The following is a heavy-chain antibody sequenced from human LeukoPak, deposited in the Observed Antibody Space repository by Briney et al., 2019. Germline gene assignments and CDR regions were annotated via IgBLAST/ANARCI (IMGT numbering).Heavy chain of an antibody. CDR1: GYSISSGYY. CDR3: ARLRGSTIFGVVILDYYMDV. V-gene: IGHV4-38-2*01. CDR2: AFHSGTT. Sequence: SETLSLTCDVSGYSISSGYYWGWIRQPPGKGLEWIGSAFHSGTTYYNPSLKSRVTISVDTSKNQLSLKLSSVTAADTAVYYCARLRGSTIFGVVILDYYMDVWGKGTTVTVSS. J-gene: IGHJ6*03. D-gene: IGHD3-3*01.